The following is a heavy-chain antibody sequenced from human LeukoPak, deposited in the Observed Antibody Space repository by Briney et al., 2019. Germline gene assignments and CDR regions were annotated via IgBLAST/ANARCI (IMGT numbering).Heavy chain of an antibody. D-gene: IGHD1-26*01. CDR2: IYYSGST. V-gene: IGHV4-59*01. CDR1: GGSISSYY. J-gene: IGHJ5*02. CDR3: ARRPIVGSTGFYFDP. Sequence: SETLSLTCTVSGGSISSYYWSWIRQPPGKGLEWIGYIYYSGSTNYNPSLKSRVTISVDTSKNQFSLKLSSVTAADTAVYYCARRPIVGSTGFYFDPWGPGTLVTVSS.